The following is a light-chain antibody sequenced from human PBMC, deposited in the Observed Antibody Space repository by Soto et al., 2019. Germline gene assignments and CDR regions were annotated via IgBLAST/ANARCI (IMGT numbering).Light chain of an antibody. Sequence: DIVRTQSPDSLAVSLGERATINCTSGRSLFYSPHNKSYLAWYQQKVGQPPQMLIYWASTRESGVPDRFRGSGSGSDVTLTISSLQADDVAVYYCQQYYRAPRTFGQGTKVE. CDR2: WAS. J-gene: IGKJ2*01. V-gene: IGKV4-1*01. CDR3: QQYYRAPRT. CDR1: RSLFYSPHNKSY.